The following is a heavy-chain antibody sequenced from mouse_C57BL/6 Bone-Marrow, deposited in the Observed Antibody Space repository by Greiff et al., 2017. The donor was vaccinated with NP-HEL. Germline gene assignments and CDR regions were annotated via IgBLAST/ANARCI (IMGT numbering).Heavy chain of an antibody. D-gene: IGHD2-10*02. Sequence: EVQLQQSGPELVKPGASVKISCKASGYTFTDYYMNWVKQSHGKSLEWIGDINPNNGGTSYNQKFKGKATLTVDKSSSTAYMELRSLTSEDSAVYYCARLEYTLYAMDYWGQGTSVTVSS. J-gene: IGHJ4*01. V-gene: IGHV1-26*01. CDR1: GYTFTDYY. CDR2: INPNNGGT. CDR3: ARLEYTLYAMDY.